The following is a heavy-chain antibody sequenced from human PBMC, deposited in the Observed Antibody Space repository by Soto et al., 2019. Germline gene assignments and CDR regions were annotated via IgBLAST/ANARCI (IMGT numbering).Heavy chain of an antibody. V-gene: IGHV4-4*02. D-gene: IGHD6-6*01. J-gene: IGHJ4*02. Sequence: QVQLQESGPGLVKPSGTLSLTCAVSGGSIISSNWWSWVRQPPGKGLEWIGEIYHSGSTNYNPSLKIRVTISVDKSKNQFSLKLSSVTAADTAVYYCAKCITALGPIDYWGQGTLVTVSS. CDR1: GGSIISSNW. CDR3: AKCITALGPIDY. CDR2: IYHSGST.